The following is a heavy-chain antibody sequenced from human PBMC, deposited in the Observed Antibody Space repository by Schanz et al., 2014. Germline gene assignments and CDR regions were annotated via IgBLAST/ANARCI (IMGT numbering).Heavy chain of an antibody. Sequence: EGQWVESGGGLVQPGGSLRLSCAASGFTFSNSALHWVLPSPGPFLEWVSYIGSRGDTYSADSVKGRFTISRDNAKNSVDLQMNSLRDDDTAVYYCARGRSYLFYWGQGTLVIVSS. CDR1: GFTFSNSA. CDR3: ARGRSYLFY. CDR2: IGSRGDT. D-gene: IGHD1-26*01. J-gene: IGHJ4*02. V-gene: IGHV3-48*02.